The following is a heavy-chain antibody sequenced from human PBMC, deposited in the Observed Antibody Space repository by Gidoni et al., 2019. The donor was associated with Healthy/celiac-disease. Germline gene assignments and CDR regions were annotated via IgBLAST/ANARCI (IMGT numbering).Heavy chain of an antibody. D-gene: IGHD4-17*01. CDR2: INPNSGGT. V-gene: IGHV1-2*06. Sequence: QVQLVQSGAEVKKPGASVKVSCKASGYTFTGYYMHGGRQAPGQGLEWMGRINPNSGGTNYAQKCQGRVTMTRDTSISTAYMELSRLRSDDTAVYYCARGWGGATTVTTRPGDDYWGQGTLVTVSS. CDR1: GYTFTGYY. J-gene: IGHJ4*02. CDR3: ARGWGGATTVTTRPGDDY.